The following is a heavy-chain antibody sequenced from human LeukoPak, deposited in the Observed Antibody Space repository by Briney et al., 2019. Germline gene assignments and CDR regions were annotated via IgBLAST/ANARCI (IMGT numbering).Heavy chain of an antibody. D-gene: IGHD3-16*01. Sequence: GRSLRLSCAASGFSFSTYAVHWVRQAPGKGLEWVAVTSYDGSNKYYADSVKGRFSISRDNSKNTLYLQMNSLRAEDTAVYYCARDLGVPGDYWGQGTLVTVSS. CDR3: ARDLGVPGDY. CDR2: TSYDGSNK. V-gene: IGHV3-30-3*01. J-gene: IGHJ4*02. CDR1: GFSFSTYA.